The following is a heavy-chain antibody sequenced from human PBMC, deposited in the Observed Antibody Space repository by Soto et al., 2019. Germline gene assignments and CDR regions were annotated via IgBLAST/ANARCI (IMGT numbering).Heavy chain of an antibody. J-gene: IGHJ5*02. D-gene: IGHD2-8*01. CDR3: ARGRYCTNGVCKGDWFDP. CDR2: MNPNSGNT. V-gene: IGHV1-8*01. Sequence: ASVKVSSKASGYTFTSYDINWVRQATGQGLEWMGWMNPNSGNTGYAQKFQGRVTMTRNTSISTAYMELSSLRSEDTAVYYCARGRYCTNGVCKGDWFDPWGEGTLVTVSS. CDR1: GYTFTSYD.